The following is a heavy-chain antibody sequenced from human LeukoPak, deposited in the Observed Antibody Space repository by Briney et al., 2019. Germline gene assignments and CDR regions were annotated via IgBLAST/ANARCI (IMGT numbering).Heavy chain of an antibody. V-gene: IGHV5-51*01. CDR1: GYSFTSYW. Sequence: GESLKISCKGSGYSFTSYWIGWVRQMPGKGLEWMGIIYPGDSATRYSPSFQGQVTISADKSISTAYLQWSSLKASDTAMYYCARGGSGSYYPNDAFDIWGQGTMVTVSS. CDR2: IYPGDSAT. J-gene: IGHJ3*02. CDR3: ARGGSGSYYPNDAFDI. D-gene: IGHD3-10*01.